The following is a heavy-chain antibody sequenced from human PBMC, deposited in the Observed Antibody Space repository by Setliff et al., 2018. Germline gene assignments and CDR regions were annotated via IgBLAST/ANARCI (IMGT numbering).Heavy chain of an antibody. CDR3: AGTYYNFWSALDYYYYGMDV. V-gene: IGHV1-46*01. Sequence: ASVKVSCKASGYTFTSYYMHWVRQAPGQGLEWMGIINPSGGSTSYAQKFQGRVTMTRDTSTSTVYMELSSLRSEDTTVYYCAGTYYNFWSALDYYYYGMDVWGQGTTVTVSS. J-gene: IGHJ6*02. CDR1: GYTFTSYY. CDR2: INPSGGST. D-gene: IGHD3-3*01.